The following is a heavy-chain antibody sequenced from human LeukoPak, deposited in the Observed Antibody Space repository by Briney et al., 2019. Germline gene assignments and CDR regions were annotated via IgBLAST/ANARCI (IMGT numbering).Heavy chain of an antibody. CDR3: ARWQGPNMFDP. CDR1: GVSISSGGYY. CDR2: IYYSGST. Sequence: SETLSLTCNVSGVSISSGGYYWSWIRQHPGKGLEWIGYIYYSGSTYYNPSLKSRVTISVDTSKNQFSLKLSSVTAADTAVYYCARWQGPNMFDPWGQGTLVTVSS. J-gene: IGHJ5*02. V-gene: IGHV4-31*03.